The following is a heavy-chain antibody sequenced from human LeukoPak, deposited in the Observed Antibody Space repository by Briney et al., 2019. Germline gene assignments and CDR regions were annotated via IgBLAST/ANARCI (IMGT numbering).Heavy chain of an antibody. CDR3: ARDLYRIVVVPHYFDY. D-gene: IGHD3-22*01. J-gene: IGHJ4*02. CDR1: GFTFSSYE. CDR2: ISSSGSTV. Sequence: GGSLRLSCAASGFTFSSYEMNWVRQAPGKGLEWVSYISSSGSTVYYADSVKGRFTISRDNAKDSLYLQMNSLRAEDTAVYYCARDLYRIVVVPHYFDYWGQGTLVTVSS. V-gene: IGHV3-48*03.